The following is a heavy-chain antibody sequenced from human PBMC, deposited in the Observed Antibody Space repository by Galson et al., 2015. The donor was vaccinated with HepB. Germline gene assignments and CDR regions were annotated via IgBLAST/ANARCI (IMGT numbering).Heavy chain of an antibody. V-gene: IGHV1-2*04. D-gene: IGHD1-7*01. CDR2: INPNSGGT. Sequence: SVKVSCKASGYTFTGYYMHWVRQAPGQGLEWMGWINPNSGGTNYAQKFQGWVTMTRDTSISTAYMELSRLRSDDTAVYYCAREGRTGTTIYYYGMDVWGQGTTVTVSS. CDR3: AREGRTGTTIYYYGMDV. J-gene: IGHJ6*02. CDR1: GYTFTGYY.